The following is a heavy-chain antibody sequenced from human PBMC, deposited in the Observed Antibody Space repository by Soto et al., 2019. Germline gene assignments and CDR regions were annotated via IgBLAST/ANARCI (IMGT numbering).Heavy chain of an antibody. Sequence: QVQLQESGPGLVKPSETLSLTCTVSGGSISSYYWSWLRQPPGKGLEGSGYIDYSGSTNYNPSLTSRVPSSVGTSKTRFSLKLSSVTAADTAVYFCGRVDLYRSKPTTVYYCDYWGQGTLVTVSS. CDR2: IDYSGST. CDR3: GRVDLYRSKPTTVYYCDY. CDR1: GGSISSYY. D-gene: IGHD6-13*01. V-gene: IGHV4-59*01. J-gene: IGHJ4*02.